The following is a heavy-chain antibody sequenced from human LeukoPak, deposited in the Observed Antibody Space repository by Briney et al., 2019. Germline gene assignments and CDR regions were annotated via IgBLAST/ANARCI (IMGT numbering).Heavy chain of an antibody. V-gene: IGHV3-11*01. J-gene: IGHJ4*02. CDR2: ISSSGSTI. CDR1: GFTFSDYY. D-gene: IGHD2-15*01. Sequence: GGSLRLSCAASGFTFSDYYMSWIRQAPGKGLEWVSYISSSGSTIYYADSVKGRFTISRDNAKNSLYLQMNSLRAEDTAVYYCAKWNEVVAAIDYGDHYWGQGTLVTVSS. CDR3: AKWNEVVAAIDYGDHY.